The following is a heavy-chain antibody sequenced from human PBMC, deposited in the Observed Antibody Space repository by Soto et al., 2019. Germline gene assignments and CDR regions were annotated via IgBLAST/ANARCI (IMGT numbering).Heavy chain of an antibody. J-gene: IGHJ4*02. Sequence: QVQLVQSGAEVKKPGSSVKVSCKASGGTFSSYAISWVRQAPGQGLEWMGGIIPIFGTANYAQKFQGRVTMTADESTSTADMELSSLRSEDTAVYYCARDPPFERSGGGWRSLWGQGTLVTVSS. V-gene: IGHV1-69*12. CDR1: GGTFSSYA. D-gene: IGHD2-15*01. CDR2: IIPIFGTA. CDR3: ARDPPFERSGGGWRSL.